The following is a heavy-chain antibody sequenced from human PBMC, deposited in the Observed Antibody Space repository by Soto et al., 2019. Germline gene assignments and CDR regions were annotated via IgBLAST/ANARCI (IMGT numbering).Heavy chain of an antibody. Sequence: PSETLSLTCAVHGGSFSSYYWSWIRQPPGKGLEWIGYIYYSGSINYNPSLKSRVTISVDTSKNQFSLKLSSVTAADTAVYYCARQSGSKWYVDYWGQGTLVTVSS. CDR3: ARQSGSKWYVDY. CDR1: GGSFSSYY. V-gene: IGHV4-59*08. J-gene: IGHJ4*02. CDR2: IYYSGSI. D-gene: IGHD3-10*01.